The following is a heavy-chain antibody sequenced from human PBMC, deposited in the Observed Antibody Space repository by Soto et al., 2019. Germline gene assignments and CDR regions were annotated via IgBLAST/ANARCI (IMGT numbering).Heavy chain of an antibody. J-gene: IGHJ4*02. CDR2: IKEDGSEK. D-gene: IGHD2-15*01. Sequence: PGGSLRRSCAASGFTFSNYWMTWVRQAPGKGLEWVANIKEDGSEKHYVDSVKGRFTISRDNAKNSLYLQMNSLRVEDTAVYFCSRDVVVGAKALNYWGQGDLVTVSS. CDR1: GFTFSNYW. V-gene: IGHV3-7*01. CDR3: SRDVVVGAKALNY.